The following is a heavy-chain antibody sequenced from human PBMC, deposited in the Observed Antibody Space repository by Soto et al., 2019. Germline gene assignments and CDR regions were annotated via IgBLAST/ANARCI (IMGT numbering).Heavy chain of an antibody. CDR3: AKVVGAVATRGAFDI. CDR1: GFTFEDYA. D-gene: IGHD6-19*01. Sequence: PGGSLRLSCAASGFTFEDYAMYWVRQAPGKGLEWVSGISWNSGAIVYADSVKGRFTISRDNAKNSLYLQMNSLRAEDTALYFCAKVVGAVATRGAFDIWGQGTMVTVSS. J-gene: IGHJ3*02. CDR2: ISWNSGAI. V-gene: IGHV3-9*01.